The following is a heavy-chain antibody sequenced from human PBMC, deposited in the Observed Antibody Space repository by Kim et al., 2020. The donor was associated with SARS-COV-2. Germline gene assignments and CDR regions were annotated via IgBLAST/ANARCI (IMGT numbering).Heavy chain of an antibody. CDR1: GGSFSGYY. CDR2: INHSGST. V-gene: IGHV4-34*01. CDR3: ARGFSLYSSRVRGSAGVDY. D-gene: IGHD6-13*01. Sequence: SETLSLTCAVYGGSFSGYYWSWIRQPPGKGLEWIGEINHSGSTNYNPSPKSRVTISVDTSKNQFSLKLSSVTAADTAVYYCARGFSLYSSRVRGSAGVDYWGQGTLVTVSS. J-gene: IGHJ4*02.